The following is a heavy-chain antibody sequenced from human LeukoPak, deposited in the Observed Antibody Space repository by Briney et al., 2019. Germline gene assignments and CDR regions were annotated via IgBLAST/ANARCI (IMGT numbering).Heavy chain of an antibody. J-gene: IGHJ6*03. CDR2: IIPILGVA. D-gene: IGHD5-18*01. V-gene: IGHV1-69*04. Sequence: GASVKVSCKASGYTFTGYYMHWVRQAPGQGLEWIGRIIPILGVANHAQKFQGRVTITADKSTSTAYMELSSLRSEDTAVYYCARDVSRVDTATGRFYYYYMDVWGKGTTVTVSS. CDR1: GYTFTGYY. CDR3: ARDVSRVDTATGRFYYYYMDV.